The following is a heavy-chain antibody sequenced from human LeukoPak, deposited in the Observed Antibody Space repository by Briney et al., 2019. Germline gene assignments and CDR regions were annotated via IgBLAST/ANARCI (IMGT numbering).Heavy chain of an antibody. CDR3: ARSYSTLGDAFDI. CDR1: GGSISSYY. J-gene: IGHJ3*02. Sequence: KPSETLSLTCTVSGGSISSYYWSWIRQPPGKGLEWIGYIYYSGSTNYNPSLKSRVTISVDTSKNQFSLKLSSVTAADTAVYYCARSYSTLGDAFDIWGQGTMVTVSS. D-gene: IGHD6-13*01. V-gene: IGHV4-59*08. CDR2: IYYSGST.